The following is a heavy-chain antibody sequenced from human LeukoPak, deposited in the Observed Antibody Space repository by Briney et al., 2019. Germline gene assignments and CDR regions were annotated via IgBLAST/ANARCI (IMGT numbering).Heavy chain of an antibody. CDR3: ARRYYDFWSGYSSFDY. CDR1: GYSISSGYY. J-gene: IGHJ4*02. D-gene: IGHD3-3*01. V-gene: IGHV4-38-2*01. Sequence: SETLSLTCAVSGYSISSGYYWGWIRQPPGKGLEWIGSIYHSGSTYYNPPLKSRVTISVDTSKNQFSLKLSSVTAADTAVYYCARRYYDFWSGYSSFDYWGQGTLVTVSS. CDR2: IYHSGST.